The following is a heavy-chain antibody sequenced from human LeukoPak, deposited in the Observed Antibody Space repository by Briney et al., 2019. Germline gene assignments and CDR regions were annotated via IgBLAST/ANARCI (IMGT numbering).Heavy chain of an antibody. V-gene: IGHV3-23*01. Sequence: PGGSLRLSCVASGFTLRSYVMNWVRQTPGKGLEWVSSISGSGDSTFYADSVKGRFSISRDNSKNTLYLQVNGLRTEDTAVYYCARNGVSSGYYDYWGQGTLVTVSS. CDR3: ARNGVSSGYYDY. D-gene: IGHD3-22*01. CDR2: ISGSGDST. CDR1: GFTLRSYV. J-gene: IGHJ4*02.